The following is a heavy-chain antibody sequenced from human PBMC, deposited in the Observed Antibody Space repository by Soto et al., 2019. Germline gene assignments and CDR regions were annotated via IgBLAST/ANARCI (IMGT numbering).Heavy chain of an antibody. CDR3: AKEGQYYDILTGYRSYYGMDV. V-gene: IGHV3-30*18. J-gene: IGHJ6*02. Sequence: QVQLVESGGGVVQPGRSLRLSCAASGFTFSSYGMHWVRQAPGKGLEWVAVISYDGSNKYYADSVKGRFTISRDNSKNTLYLQMNRLRAEDTAVYYCAKEGQYYDILTGYRSYYGMDVWGQGTTGTVSS. CDR2: ISYDGSNK. D-gene: IGHD3-9*01. CDR1: GFTFSSYG.